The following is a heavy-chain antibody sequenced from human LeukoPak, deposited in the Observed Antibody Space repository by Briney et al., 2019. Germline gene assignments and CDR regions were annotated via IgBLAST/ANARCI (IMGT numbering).Heavy chain of an antibody. CDR3: ARHNGNLNYYYYMDV. CDR2: IYPGDSDT. Sequence: GESLKISCKGSGYSFTSYWIGWVRQMPGKGLEWMGIIYPGDSDTRYSPSFQGQVTISADKSISTAYLQWSSLKASDTAMYYCARHNGNLNYYYYMDVWGKGTTVTVSS. D-gene: IGHD1-7*01. V-gene: IGHV5-51*01. CDR1: GYSFTSYW. J-gene: IGHJ6*03.